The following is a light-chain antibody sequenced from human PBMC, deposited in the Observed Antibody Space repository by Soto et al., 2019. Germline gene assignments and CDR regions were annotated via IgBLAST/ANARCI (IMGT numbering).Light chain of an antibody. CDR2: LKSDGSH. CDR3: QTWGTDIVV. CDR1: SGHNIYA. J-gene: IGLJ3*02. Sequence: QAVLTQSPSASASLGASVKLTCTLSSGHNIYAIAWHQQQPEQGPRYLMKLKSDGSHSKGDGIPDRFSGSSSGAERYLTISSLQSEDEADYYCQTWGTDIVVFGGGTKLTVL. V-gene: IGLV4-69*01.